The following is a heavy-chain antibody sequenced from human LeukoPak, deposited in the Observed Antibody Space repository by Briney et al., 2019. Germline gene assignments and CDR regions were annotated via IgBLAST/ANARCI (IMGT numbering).Heavy chain of an antibody. V-gene: IGHV3-21*01. CDR2: ISGGSNYI. D-gene: IGHD6-19*01. CDR1: GFNFTNYN. CDR3: ARDNSGRNYFEY. Sequence: GGSLRLSCAASGFNFTNYNMNWVRQTPGKGLEWVSSISGGSNYIYYADSVKGRFTISRDNAKNSLYLQMNSLRAEDTAVYYCARDNSGRNYFEYWGQGALVTVSS. J-gene: IGHJ4*02.